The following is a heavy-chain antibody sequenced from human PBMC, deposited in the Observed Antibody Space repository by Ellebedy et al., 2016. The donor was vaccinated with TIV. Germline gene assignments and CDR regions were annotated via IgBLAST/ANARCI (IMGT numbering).Heavy chain of an antibody. J-gene: IGHJ5*02. D-gene: IGHD2-15*01. CDR3: AREGCSGGSCHAT. Sequence: SVKVSCXTSGDTFSKYALSWVRQAPGQGLEWMGRIIPVLAIPTYAQKFQGRVTITAEEYTATVYMELRSLRSEDTAVYYCAREGCSGGSCHATWGLGTLVTVSS. CDR2: IIPVLAIP. V-gene: IGHV1-69*04. CDR1: GDTFSKYA.